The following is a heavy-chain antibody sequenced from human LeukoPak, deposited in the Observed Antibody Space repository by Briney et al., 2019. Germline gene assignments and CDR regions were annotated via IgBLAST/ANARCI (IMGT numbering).Heavy chain of an antibody. V-gene: IGHV3-23*01. J-gene: IGHJ4*02. Sequence: GGSLRLSCAASGFTLSSYGMSWVRQAPGKGLEWVSAISGSGSSTYYADSVKGRFTISRDNSKNTLYLQMNSLRAEDTAVYYCAKDVGYYGSGSPEFDYWGQGTLVTVSS. CDR1: GFTLSSYG. CDR3: AKDVGYYGSGSPEFDY. D-gene: IGHD3-10*01. CDR2: ISGSGSST.